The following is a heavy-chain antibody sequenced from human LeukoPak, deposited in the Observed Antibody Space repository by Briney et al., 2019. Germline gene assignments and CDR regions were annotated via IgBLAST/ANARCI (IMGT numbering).Heavy chain of an antibody. CDR3: ARDRYCSGGSCYTRTFDY. Sequence: ETLSLTCTVSGGSISSSSYYWGWIRQPPGKGLEWVSSISSSSSYIYYADSVKGRFTISRDNAKNSLYLQMNSLRAEDTAVYYCARDRYCSGGSCYTRTFDYWGQGTLVTVSS. D-gene: IGHD2-15*01. CDR2: ISSSSSYI. V-gene: IGHV3-21*01. CDR1: GGSISSSS. J-gene: IGHJ4*02.